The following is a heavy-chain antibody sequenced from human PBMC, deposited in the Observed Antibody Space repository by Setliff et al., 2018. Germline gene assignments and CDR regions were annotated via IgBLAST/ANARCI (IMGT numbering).Heavy chain of an antibody. D-gene: IGHD3-22*01. J-gene: IGHJ4*02. CDR2: INVGGGST. Sequence: ASVKVSCKASGYTFTRYYMYWVRQAPGQGLEWMGMINVGGGSTTYAQKLQGRVTMTTDTSTSTAYMDLRSLRSDDTAVYYCARDADYYDSSENPIVDYWGQGTLVTVSS. V-gene: IGHV1-46*01. CDR1: GYTFTRYY. CDR3: ARDADYYDSSENPIVDY.